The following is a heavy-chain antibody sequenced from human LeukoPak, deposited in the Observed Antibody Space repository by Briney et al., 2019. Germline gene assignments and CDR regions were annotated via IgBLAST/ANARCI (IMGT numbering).Heavy chain of an antibody. J-gene: IGHJ4*02. CDR2: IYYSGST. Sequence: PSETLSLTCTVSGGSISSRSYYWAWIRQSPGKGLEWLGIIYYSGSTYYNPSLESRVTISVDTSKNQFSLKLSSVTAADTAVYYCARGPRAVYGGNQNFDYWGQGTLVTVSS. CDR3: ARGPRAVYGGNQNFDY. D-gene: IGHD4-23*01. V-gene: IGHV4-39*07. CDR1: GGSISSRSYY.